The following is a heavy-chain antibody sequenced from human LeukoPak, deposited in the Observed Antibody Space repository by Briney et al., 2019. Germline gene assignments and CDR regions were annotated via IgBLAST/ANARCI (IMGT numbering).Heavy chain of an antibody. CDR2: IIPIFGTA. D-gene: IGHD1-26*01. Sequence: ASVKVSCKASGGTFSSYAISWVRQAPGQGLKWMGGIIPIFGTANYAQKFQGRVTITADESTSTAYMELSSLRSEDTAVHYCARDPGANSFFDYWGQGTLVTVSS. CDR3: ARDPGANSFFDY. CDR1: GGTFSSYA. J-gene: IGHJ4*02. V-gene: IGHV1-69*13.